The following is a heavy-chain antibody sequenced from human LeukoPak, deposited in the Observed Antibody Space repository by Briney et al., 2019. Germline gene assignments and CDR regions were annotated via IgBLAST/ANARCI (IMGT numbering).Heavy chain of an antibody. Sequence: PSETLSLTCTVSVGSISSYYWSWIRQPPGKGLEWIGYLFHRGTPRYNPSLKSRVTISADTSNNQFFLTLDSTTAADTALYYCASRRGWKQQLVYFDIWGQGTLAIVSS. CDR2: LFHRGTP. V-gene: IGHV4-59*08. CDR1: VGSISSYY. J-gene: IGHJ4*02. CDR3: ASRRGWKQQLVYFDI. D-gene: IGHD6-13*01.